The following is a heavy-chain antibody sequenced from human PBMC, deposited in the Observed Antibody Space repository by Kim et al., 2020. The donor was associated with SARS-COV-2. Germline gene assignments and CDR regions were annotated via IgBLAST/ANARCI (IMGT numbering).Heavy chain of an antibody. D-gene: IGHD3-3*01. CDR1: GGSISSSSYY. Sequence: SETLSLTCTVSGGSISSSSYYWGWIRQPPGKGLEWIGSIYYSGSTYYNPSLKSRVTISVDTSKNQFSLKLSSVTAADTAVYYCARPQKLEDFDLWGRGTLVTVSS. CDR2: IYYSGST. J-gene: IGHJ2*01. CDR3: ARPQKLEDFDL. V-gene: IGHV4-39*07.